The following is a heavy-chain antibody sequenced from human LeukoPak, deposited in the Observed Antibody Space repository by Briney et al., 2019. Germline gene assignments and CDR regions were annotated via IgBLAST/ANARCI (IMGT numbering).Heavy chain of an antibody. Sequence: GGSLRLSCAASGFTFNNYGMHWVRQAPGKGLEWVAFIRYDGSNTYYADSVKGRFTVSRDASKNTLYLQMNSLRGDDTAVYYCAKDGTSYYYIYYWGQGTLVTVSS. V-gene: IGHV3-30*02. CDR1: GFTFNNYG. CDR2: IRYDGSNT. D-gene: IGHD2/OR15-2a*01. CDR3: AKDGTSYYYIYY. J-gene: IGHJ4*02.